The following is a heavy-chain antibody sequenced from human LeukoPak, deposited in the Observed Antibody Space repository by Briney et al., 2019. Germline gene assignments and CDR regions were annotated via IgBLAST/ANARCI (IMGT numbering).Heavy chain of an antibody. V-gene: IGHV3-74*01. Sequence: GGSLRLSCAASGFTFSTHWMHWVRQPPGKGLVWVSRIKDDGSHTNYADSVKGRFTISRDNAKNTLSLQMNSLRAEDTAVYYCARGSGIITGIDEWGQGTLVTVSS. CDR3: ARGSGIITGIDE. J-gene: IGHJ4*02. D-gene: IGHD6-25*01. CDR2: IKDDGSHT. CDR1: GFTFSTHW.